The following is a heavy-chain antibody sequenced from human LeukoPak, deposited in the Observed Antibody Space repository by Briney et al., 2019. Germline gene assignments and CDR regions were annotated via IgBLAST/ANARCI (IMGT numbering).Heavy chain of an antibody. V-gene: IGHV3-66*01. CDR3: ARDSGSTYYDYVWGSYPSDY. D-gene: IGHD3-16*01. CDR1: GFTFSSNY. Sequence: GGSLRLSCAASGFTFSSNYMSWVRQAPGKGLEWVSVIYSGGSTYYADSVKGRFTISRDNSKNTLYLQMNSLRAEDTAVYYCARDSGSTYYDYVWGSYPSDYWGQGTLVTVSS. CDR2: IYSGGST. J-gene: IGHJ4*02.